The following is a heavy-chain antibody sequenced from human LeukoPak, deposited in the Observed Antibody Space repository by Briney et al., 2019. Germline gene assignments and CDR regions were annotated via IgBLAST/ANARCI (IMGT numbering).Heavy chain of an antibody. J-gene: IGHJ4*02. CDR2: ISGSGGST. CDR1: GFTFSSYA. V-gene: IGHV3-23*01. CDR3: AKLSIIVVVPAAGYSDY. D-gene: IGHD2-2*01. Sequence: GGSLRLSCAASGFTFSSYAMSWVRQAPGKGLEWVSAISGSGGSTYYADSVKGRFTISRDNSKNTLYLQMNSLRAEDTAVYYCAKLSIIVVVPAAGYSDYWGQGTLVTVSS.